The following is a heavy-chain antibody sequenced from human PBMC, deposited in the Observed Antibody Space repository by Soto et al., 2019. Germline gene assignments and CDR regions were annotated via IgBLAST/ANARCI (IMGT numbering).Heavy chain of an antibody. CDR3: ARHDYGGFGL. Sequence: SETLSLTCTVSDGSISRSSYYWSWIRQPPGKGLECIVSIYYSGSTYYNPSLKSRVTISVDTSKNQFSLNLSSVTAADTAVYYCARHDYGGFGLWGQGTLVT. CDR1: DGSISRSSYY. J-gene: IGHJ4*02. D-gene: IGHD4-17*01. CDR2: IYYSGST. V-gene: IGHV4-39*01.